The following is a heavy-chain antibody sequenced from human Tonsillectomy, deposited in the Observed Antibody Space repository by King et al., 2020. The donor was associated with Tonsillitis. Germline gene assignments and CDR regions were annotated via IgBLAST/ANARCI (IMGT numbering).Heavy chain of an antibody. CDR2: IRYDGSNK. CDR3: AKVGVDY. Sequence: VQLVESGGGVVQPGGSLRLSCAASGFTFSSNGMHWVRQAPGKGLEGVALIRYDGSNKYYADSVKGRFTISRDNSKNTLYLQMNSLRAEDTAVYYCAKVGVDYWGQGTLVTVSS. D-gene: IGHD6-13*01. V-gene: IGHV3-30*02. J-gene: IGHJ4*02. CDR1: GFTFSSNG.